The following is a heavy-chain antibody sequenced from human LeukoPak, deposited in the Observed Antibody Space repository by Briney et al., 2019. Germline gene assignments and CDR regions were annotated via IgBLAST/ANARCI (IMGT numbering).Heavy chain of an antibody. CDR1: GFTFSSYW. V-gene: IGHV3-7*01. CDR3: ARLYHDILGMPFDI. J-gene: IGHJ3*02. D-gene: IGHD3-9*01. Sequence: GGSLRLSCATSGFTFSSYWMSWVRQAPGKGLEWVANIKQDGSEKHYADSVQGRFTISRDNAKKLLYLRMNSLTAEDTAVYYCARLYHDILGMPFDIWGQGTMVTVSS. CDR2: IKQDGSEK.